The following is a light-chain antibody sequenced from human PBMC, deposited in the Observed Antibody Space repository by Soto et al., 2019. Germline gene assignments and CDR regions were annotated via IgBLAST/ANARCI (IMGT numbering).Light chain of an antibody. CDR3: QQTHGIPYT. CDR2: AAS. J-gene: IGKJ2*01. CDR1: QSIGTS. Sequence: DIQMTQSPASLSASVGDRVTIACRASQSIGTSVSWFQQTPGKAPELLIYAASSLQLGVPARFTGSGSGTDFTLTIIGLQPEDFAIYYCQQTHGIPYTFGQGTKLEIK. V-gene: IGKV1-39*01.